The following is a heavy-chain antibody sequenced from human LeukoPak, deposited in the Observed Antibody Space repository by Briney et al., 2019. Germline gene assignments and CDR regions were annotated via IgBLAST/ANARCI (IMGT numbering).Heavy chain of an antibody. CDR2: ISSSGSTI. Sequence: GGSLRLSCAASGFTFSDYYMSWIRQAPGKGLEWVSYISSSGSTIYYADSVKGRFTISRDNAKNSLYLQMNSLRAEDTAVYYCASSVTIPDAFDIWGQGTMVTVSS. CDR3: ASSVTIPDAFDI. J-gene: IGHJ3*02. CDR1: GFTFSDYY. D-gene: IGHD3-3*01. V-gene: IGHV3-11*04.